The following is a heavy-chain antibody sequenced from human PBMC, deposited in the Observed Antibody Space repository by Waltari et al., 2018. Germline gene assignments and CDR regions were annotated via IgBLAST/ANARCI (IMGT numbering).Heavy chain of an antibody. CDR3: ASDPGFANGMDG. CDR1: GFIVSNNY. CDR2: TKGGGNT. Sequence: EVQLVESGGGLIQPGGSLRLSCAASGFIVSNNYMSWVRQAPGKGLEGVSGTKGGGNTFYSDSVKGRFTISTDDSSNTLSLQMNSLRVEDTAVYYCASDPGFANGMDGWGQGTTVTVSS. J-gene: IGHJ6*02. V-gene: IGHV3-53*01.